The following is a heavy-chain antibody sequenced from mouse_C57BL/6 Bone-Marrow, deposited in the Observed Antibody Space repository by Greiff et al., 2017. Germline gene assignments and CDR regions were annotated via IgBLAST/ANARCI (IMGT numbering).Heavy chain of an antibody. D-gene: IGHD1-2*01. CDR1: GYTFTGYW. V-gene: IGHV1-9*01. J-gene: IGHJ3*01. CDR2: ILPGSGST. Sequence: QVQLQQSGAELMKPGASVKLSCKATGYTFTGYWIEWVKQRPGHGLEWIGEILPGSGSTNYNEKLEGKATFTADTSSNTAYMQLSSLTTEEYAIYYCSIYHSWFAYWGQGTLVTVSA. CDR3: SIYHSWFAY.